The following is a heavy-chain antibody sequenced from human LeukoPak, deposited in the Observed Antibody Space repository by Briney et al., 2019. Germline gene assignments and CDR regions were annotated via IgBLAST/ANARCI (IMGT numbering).Heavy chain of an antibody. Sequence: PGGSLRLSCAASGFSLSSYSMSWVRQAPGKGLEWVSLISGSAGDTYYADSVKGRFTISRDISRNTLYLQMNSLGAEDTALYYCVKDGLRFSEWPPPLNFWGQGTLVTVSS. V-gene: IGHV3-23*01. CDR1: GFSLSSYS. D-gene: IGHD3-3*01. J-gene: IGHJ4*02. CDR2: ISGSAGDT. CDR3: VKDGLRFSEWPPPLNF.